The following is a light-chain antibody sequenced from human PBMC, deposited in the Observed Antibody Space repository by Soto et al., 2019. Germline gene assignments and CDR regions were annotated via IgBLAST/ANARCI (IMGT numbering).Light chain of an antibody. CDR3: QQYGTPRSVT. Sequence: EIVLTQSPGTLSLSPGERATLSCRASQSVSSHLAWYQQKPGQAPRLLIYGASSRATGIPDRFSGSGSGTDFTLTISKVEPEDFAVYYCQQYGTPRSVTFGQGTRLEIK. CDR1: QSVSSH. J-gene: IGKJ5*01. CDR2: GAS. V-gene: IGKV3-20*01.